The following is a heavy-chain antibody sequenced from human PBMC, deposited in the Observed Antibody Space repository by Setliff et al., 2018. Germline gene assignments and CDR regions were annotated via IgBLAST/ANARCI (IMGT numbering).Heavy chain of an antibody. CDR2: ISSNGGSDN. J-gene: IGHJ2*01. CDR3: ARDMYITGWNAFDL. D-gene: IGHD1-1*01. V-gene: IGHV3-64*04. Sequence: GGSLRLSCAASGFTFSSYAMHWVRQAPGKGLEYVSAISSNGGSDNYYADSVKGRFTISIDNAKNSVYLQMNSLRAEDTAVYYCARDMYITGWNAFDLWGRGTLVTVSS. CDR1: GFTFSSYA.